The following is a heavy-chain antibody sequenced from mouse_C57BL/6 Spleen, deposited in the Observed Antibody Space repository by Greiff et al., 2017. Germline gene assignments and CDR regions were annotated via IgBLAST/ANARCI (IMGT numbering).Heavy chain of an antibody. CDR3: ARGHGYKYYFDY. D-gene: IGHD2-2*01. J-gene: IGHJ2*01. V-gene: IGHV1-18*01. CDR1: GYTFTDYN. Sequence: EVQLQQSGPELVKPGASVKIPCKASGYTFTDYNMDWVKQSHGKSLEWIGDINPNNGGTNYNQKFKGKATLTVDKSSSTAYMELRSLTSEYTAVYYCARGHGYKYYFDYWGQGTTLTVSS. CDR2: INPNNGGT.